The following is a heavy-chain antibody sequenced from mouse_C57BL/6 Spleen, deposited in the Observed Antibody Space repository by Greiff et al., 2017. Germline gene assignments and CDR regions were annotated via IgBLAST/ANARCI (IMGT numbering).Heavy chain of an antibody. V-gene: IGHV1-59*01. D-gene: IGHD1-2*01. CDR2: IDPSDSYT. Sequence: QVQLQQPGAELVRPGTSVKLSCKASGYTFTSYWMHWVKQRPGQGLEWIGVIDPSDSYTNYNQKFKGKATLTVDTSSSTAYMQLSSLTSEDSAVYYCARGEELLRRFAYWGQGTLVTVSA. CDR3: ARGEELLRRFAY. CDR1: GYTFTSYW. J-gene: IGHJ3*01.